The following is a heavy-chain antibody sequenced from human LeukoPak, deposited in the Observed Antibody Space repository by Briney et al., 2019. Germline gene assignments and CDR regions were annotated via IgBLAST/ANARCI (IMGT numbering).Heavy chain of an antibody. CDR2: ISGSGGST. CDR1: GFTFNNYA. J-gene: IGHJ4*02. D-gene: IGHD4-17*01. V-gene: IGHV3-23*01. Sequence: GGSLRLSCATSGFTFNNYAMSWVRQAPGQGLEWVSTISGSGGSTHYADSVKGRFTISRDNSKNTPYVQMNSLRAEDTAVYYCAKGGPLYGDYDYWGQGTLVTVSS. CDR3: AKGGPLYGDYDY.